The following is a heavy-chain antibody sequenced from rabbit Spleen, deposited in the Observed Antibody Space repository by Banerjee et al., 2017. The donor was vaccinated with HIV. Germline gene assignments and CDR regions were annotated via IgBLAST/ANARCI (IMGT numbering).Heavy chain of an antibody. V-gene: IGHV1S40*01. CDR1: GFSFNSGYD. CDR2: IYAGSSGFT. Sequence: QSLEESGGGLVKPGTSLTLTCRASGFSFNSGYDMCWVRQAPGKGLEWIACIYAGSSGFTYFATWAKGRFTCSKTSSTTVTLQMTRLTAADTATYFCARADYIGGAYYFNLWGQGTLVTVS. J-gene: IGHJ4*01. D-gene: IGHD1-1*01. CDR3: ARADYIGGAYYFNL.